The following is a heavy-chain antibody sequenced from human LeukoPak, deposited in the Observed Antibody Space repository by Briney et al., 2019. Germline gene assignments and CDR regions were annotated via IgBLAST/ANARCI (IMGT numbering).Heavy chain of an antibody. D-gene: IGHD6-6*01. J-gene: IGHJ4*02. CDR1: GYTFTAYY. V-gene: IGHV1-2*02. CDR2: IAPNSGGT. CDR3: AREYSSSSGRLYDY. Sequence: GASVKVSCTASGYTFTAYYMHWLRQAPGQGLEWMGWIAPNSGGTNYARNFQGRVTMTRDTSINTAYMELSRLTSDDTAVYYCAREYSSSSGRLYDYWGLGTLVTVSS.